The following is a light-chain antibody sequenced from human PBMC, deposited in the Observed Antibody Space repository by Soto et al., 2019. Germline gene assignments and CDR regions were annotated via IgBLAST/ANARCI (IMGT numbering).Light chain of an antibody. CDR3: SSHTSSSTLGV. CDR2: EVT. CDR1: SSDVGGYNY. Sequence: QSALTQPASVSGSPGQSITISCTGTSSDVGGYNYVSWYQQHPGKAPKLIIFEVTDRPSGISTRFSGSKSGNTASLTISGLQAEDEDHYYCSSHTSSSTLGVFGGGTKLTVL. J-gene: IGLJ2*01. V-gene: IGLV2-14*01.